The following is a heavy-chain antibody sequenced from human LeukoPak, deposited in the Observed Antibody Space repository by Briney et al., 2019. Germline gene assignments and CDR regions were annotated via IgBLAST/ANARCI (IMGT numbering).Heavy chain of an antibody. D-gene: IGHD5-18*01. Sequence: SETLSLTCTVSGDSISTSDYHWGWMRQPPGKGPEWIGTLYHSGSTHYNPSLESRITISVDTSKNQFSLKLRSVTAADTAVYYCARTTEGGYTYDYFYYYYMDVWGKGTTVTISS. CDR1: GDSISTSDYH. V-gene: IGHV4-39*07. CDR3: ARTTEGGYTYDYFYYYYMDV. CDR2: LYHSGST. J-gene: IGHJ6*03.